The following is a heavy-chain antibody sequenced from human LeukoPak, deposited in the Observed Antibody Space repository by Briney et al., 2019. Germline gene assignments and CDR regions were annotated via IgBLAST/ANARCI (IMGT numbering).Heavy chain of an antibody. CDR2: IYSGGST. CDR3: ARVGRGVLRFLEWLYFDY. D-gene: IGHD3-3*01. V-gene: IGHV3-66*01. J-gene: IGHJ4*02. CDR1: GFTVSSNY. Sequence: GGSLRLSCAASGFTVSSNYMSWVRQAPGKGLEWVSVIYSGGSTYYADSVKGRFTISRDNAKNSLYLQMNSLRAEDTAVYYCARVGRGVLRFLEWLYFDYWGQGTLVTVSS.